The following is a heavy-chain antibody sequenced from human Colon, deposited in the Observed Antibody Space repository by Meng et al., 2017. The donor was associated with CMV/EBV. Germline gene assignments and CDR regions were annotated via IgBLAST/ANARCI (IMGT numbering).Heavy chain of an antibody. D-gene: IGHD2-21*02. CDR3: AKEFVLGTHLDH. V-gene: IGHV3-30*02. CDR1: GFSFNTFG. J-gene: IGHJ4*02. CDR2: IRYDGSKA. Sequence: GGSLRLSCSASGFSFNTFGMHWVRQAPGKGLEWVAFIRYDGSKADYADSVMGRFTISRDNAKSSLHLQMTSLRPEDSAVYFCAKEFVLGTHLDHWGQGTVVTVSS.